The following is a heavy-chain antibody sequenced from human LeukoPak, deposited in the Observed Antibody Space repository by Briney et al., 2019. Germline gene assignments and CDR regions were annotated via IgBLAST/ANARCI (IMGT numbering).Heavy chain of an antibody. J-gene: IGHJ4*02. D-gene: IGHD1-26*01. V-gene: IGHV4-59*05. CDR3: ASMYSGTYLNDY. CDR2: IYHTGST. CDR1: GGSISSYY. Sequence: PSETPSLTCTVSGGSISSYYWSWIRQPPGKGLEWIGSIYHTGSTYYNPSLKRRVTISVDTSKNQFSLKLSSVTAADTTVYYCASMYSGTYLNDYWGQGILVTVSS.